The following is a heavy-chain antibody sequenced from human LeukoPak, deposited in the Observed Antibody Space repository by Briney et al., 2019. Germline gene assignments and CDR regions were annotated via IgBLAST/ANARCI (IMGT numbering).Heavy chain of an antibody. Sequence: GGPLRLPCTASGFTFSDYYVVWIPEAPGKAREGVSYISGCGSTIYYAVSVKGRFTISRDNAKKSLYLQMNSLRAEDTAVYYCGRDFGLIGTKRSFDIWGQGTMVTVPS. CDR1: GFTFSDYY. CDR2: ISGCGSTI. V-gene: IGHV3-11*01. CDR3: GRDFGLIGTKRSFDI. D-gene: IGHD1-7*01. J-gene: IGHJ3*02.